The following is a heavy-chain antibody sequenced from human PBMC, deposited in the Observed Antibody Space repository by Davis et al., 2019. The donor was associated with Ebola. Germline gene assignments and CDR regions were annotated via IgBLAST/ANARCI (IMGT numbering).Heavy chain of an antibody. D-gene: IGHD6-19*01. J-gene: IGHJ4*02. CDR1: GFTFSSYS. V-gene: IGHV3-21*04. CDR2: ISSSSSYI. CDR3: AKGLSGWYFDY. Sequence: GESLKISCAASGFTFSSYSMNWVRQAPGKGLEWVSSISSSSSYIYYADSVKGRFTISRDNAKNSLYLQMNSLRAEDTALYYCAKGLSGWYFDYWGQGTLVTVSS.